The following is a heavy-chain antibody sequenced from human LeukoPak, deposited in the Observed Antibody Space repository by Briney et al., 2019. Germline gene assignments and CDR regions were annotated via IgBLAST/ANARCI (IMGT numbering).Heavy chain of an antibody. CDR3: ARQDNSADEGTDL. V-gene: IGHV4-39*01. Sequence: SETLSLTCTVSGGSTSSSSYYWGWIRQPPGKGLEWIGSIYYSGSTYYNPSLKSRVTISVDTSKNQFSLKLSSVTAADTAVYYCARQDNSADEGTDLWGQGTLVTVSS. D-gene: IGHD2-15*01. J-gene: IGHJ5*02. CDR1: GGSTSSSSYY. CDR2: IYYSGST.